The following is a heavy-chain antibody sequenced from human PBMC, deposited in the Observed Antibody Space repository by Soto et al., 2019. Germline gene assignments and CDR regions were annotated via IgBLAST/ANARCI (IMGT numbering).Heavy chain of an antibody. Sequence: GGSLRLSCAASGFTFSSYEMNWVRQAPGKGLEWVSYISSSGSTIYYADSVKGRFTISRDNAKSSLYLQMNSLRAEDTAVYYCARDRLTLDYWGQGTLVTVSS. D-gene: IGHD3-16*01. J-gene: IGHJ4*02. CDR3: ARDRLTLDY. V-gene: IGHV3-48*03. CDR2: ISSSGSTI. CDR1: GFTFSSYE.